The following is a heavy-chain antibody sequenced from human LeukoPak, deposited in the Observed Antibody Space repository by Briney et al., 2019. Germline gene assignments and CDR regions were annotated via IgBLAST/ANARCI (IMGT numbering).Heavy chain of an antibody. J-gene: IGHJ4*02. CDR3: ARDFPGGQWLSDY. D-gene: IGHD6-19*01. CDR2: IKQDGSEK. CDR1: GFTFSSYW. V-gene: IGHV3-7*01. Sequence: PGGSLRLSCAASGFTFSSYWMSWVRQAPGKGLEWVANIKQDGSEKYYVDSVKGRFTISRDNAKNSLYLQMNSLRAEDTAVYYCARDFPGGQWLSDYWGQGTLVTVSS.